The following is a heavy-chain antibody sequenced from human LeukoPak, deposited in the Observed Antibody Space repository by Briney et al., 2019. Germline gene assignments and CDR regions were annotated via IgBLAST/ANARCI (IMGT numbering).Heavy chain of an antibody. D-gene: IGHD3-22*01. J-gene: IGHJ4*02. CDR2: IKSKTDGGTT. CDR1: GFTFSNAW. Sequence: GGSLRLSCAASGFTFSNAWMSWVHQAPGKGLEWVGHIKSKTDGGTTDYAAPVKGRFTISRDDSKNTLYLQMNSLKTDDTAVYYYTTGSYDSSGYYYFDYWGQGTLVTVSS. V-gene: IGHV3-15*01. CDR3: TTGSYDSSGYYYFDY.